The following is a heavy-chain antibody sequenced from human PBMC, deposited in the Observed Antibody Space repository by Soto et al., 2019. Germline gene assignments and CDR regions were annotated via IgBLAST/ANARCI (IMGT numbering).Heavy chain of an antibody. CDR2: IYYSGST. CDR3: ARQNFMHSSGYYFEYYFDY. V-gene: IGHV4-39*01. J-gene: IGHJ4*02. D-gene: IGHD3-22*01. Sequence: SETLSLTCTVSGGSISSSSYYWGWIRQPPGKGLEWIGSIYYSGSTYYNPSLKSRVTISVDTSKNQFSLKLSSVTAADTAVYYCARQNFMHSSGYYFEYYFDYWGQGTLVTVSS. CDR1: GGSISSSSYY.